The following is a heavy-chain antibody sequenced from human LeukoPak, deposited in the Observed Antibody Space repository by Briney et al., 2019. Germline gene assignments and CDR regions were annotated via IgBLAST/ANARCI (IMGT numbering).Heavy chain of an antibody. V-gene: IGHV4-59*01. CDR2: IYYSGST. CDR1: GDSISTYY. D-gene: IGHD6-6*01. CDR3: ARDWGVSARPGYMDV. Sequence: SETLSLTCTVSGDSISTYYWSWIRQPPGKGLEWIGYIYYSGSTKYNPSLKSRVTISVDTSKNQFSLRLSSVTAADTAVYYCARDWGVSARPGYMDVWGKGTTVTVSS. J-gene: IGHJ6*03.